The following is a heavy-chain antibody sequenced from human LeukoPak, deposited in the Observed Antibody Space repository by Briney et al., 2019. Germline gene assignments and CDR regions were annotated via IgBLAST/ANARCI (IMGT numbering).Heavy chain of an antibody. CDR2: IYSGGGT. V-gene: IGHV3-66*01. J-gene: IGHJ6*02. Sequence: PGGSLRLSCAASGFTVSSNYMSWVRQAPGKGLEGVSVIYSGGGTYYADSVKGRFTISRDNSKNTLYLQMNSLRAEDTAVYYCARDPRKDYYYGMDVWGQGTTVTVSS. CDR1: GFTVSSNY. CDR3: ARDPRKDYYYGMDV.